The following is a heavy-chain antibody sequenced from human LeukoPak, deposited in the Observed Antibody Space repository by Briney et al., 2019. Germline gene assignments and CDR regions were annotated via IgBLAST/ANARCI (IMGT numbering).Heavy chain of an antibody. D-gene: IGHD6-19*01. V-gene: IGHV4-59*01. CDR3: ARESQYSSGSYRGFDY. Sequence: SETLSLTCTVSGGSISSYYWSWIRQPPGKGLEWIGYIYYSGSTNYNPSLKSRVTISVDTSKNQFSLKLSSVTAADTAVYYCARESQYSSGSYRGFDYWGQGTLVTVSS. CDR2: IYYSGST. J-gene: IGHJ4*02. CDR1: GGSISSYY.